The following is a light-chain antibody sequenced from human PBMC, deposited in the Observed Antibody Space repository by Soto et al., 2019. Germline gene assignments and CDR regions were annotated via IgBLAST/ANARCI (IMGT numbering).Light chain of an antibody. CDR2: KAS. CDR1: QSISSW. V-gene: IGKV1-5*03. CDR3: QQYNSSPWT. J-gene: IGKJ1*01. Sequence: DIQMTQSPSTLSASVGDRVTITCRARQSISSWVAWYQQKPGKAPKLLIYKASSLESGVPSRCSGSGSGTEFTRTIRSLQPEDFATYYCQQYNSSPWTFRQGTKVEIK.